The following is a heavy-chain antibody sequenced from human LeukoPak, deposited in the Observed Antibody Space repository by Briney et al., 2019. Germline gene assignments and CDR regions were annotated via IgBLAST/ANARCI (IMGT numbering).Heavy chain of an antibody. CDR3: ARDTTVASGMQY. V-gene: IGHV4-59*01. J-gene: IGHJ4*02. CDR1: GGSLSTYS. D-gene: IGHD5-12*01. CDR2: IYNGGTT. Sequence: SETLSLTCSVSGGSLSTYSWTWVRQSPGKRLEWIGSIYNGGTTNYNPSLKSRATISPDTAKNQFSLRLRPVTAADTAIYYCARDTTVASGMQYWGQGTLVSVSS.